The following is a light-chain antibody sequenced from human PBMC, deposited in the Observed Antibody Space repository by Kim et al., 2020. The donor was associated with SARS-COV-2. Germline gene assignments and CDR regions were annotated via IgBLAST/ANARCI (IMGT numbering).Light chain of an antibody. CDR1: QGISNF. J-gene: IGKJ1*01. V-gene: IGKV1-27*01. Sequence: SASVGDRVTIPCRSSQGISNFLAWYQQKPGKVPQLLIYDASVLQSGVPSRFSGSGSGTDFTLTISGLQPEDIASYYCQRYNSAPWTFGQGTKLEIK. CDR3: QRYNSAPWT. CDR2: DAS.